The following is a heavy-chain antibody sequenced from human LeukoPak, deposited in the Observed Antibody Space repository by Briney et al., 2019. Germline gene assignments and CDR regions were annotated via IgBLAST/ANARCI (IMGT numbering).Heavy chain of an antibody. CDR2: ISSSGSTI. D-gene: IGHD6-19*01. CDR3: ARGRWLPTH. V-gene: IGHV3-48*03. Sequence: PGGSLRLSCAASGLTFSSYEMTWVRRAPGKGLEWVSYISSSGSTIYYADSVKGRFTISRDNAKNSLYLQMNSLRAEDTAVYYCARGRWLPTHWGQGTLVTVSS. CDR1: GLTFSSYE. J-gene: IGHJ4*02.